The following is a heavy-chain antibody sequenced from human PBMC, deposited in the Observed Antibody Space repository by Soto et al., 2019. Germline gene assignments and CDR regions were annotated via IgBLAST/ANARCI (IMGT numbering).Heavy chain of an antibody. V-gene: IGHV4-30-2*01. CDR1: GGSISSGGYS. CDR2: IYHSGST. Sequence: SETLSLTCAVSGGSISSGGYSWSWIRQPPGKGLEWIGYIYHSGSTYYNPSLKSRVTISVDRSKNQFSLKLSSVTAADTAVYYCARGTTSWFDPWGQGTLVTVSS. J-gene: IGHJ5*02. CDR3: ARGTTSWFDP. D-gene: IGHD4-17*01.